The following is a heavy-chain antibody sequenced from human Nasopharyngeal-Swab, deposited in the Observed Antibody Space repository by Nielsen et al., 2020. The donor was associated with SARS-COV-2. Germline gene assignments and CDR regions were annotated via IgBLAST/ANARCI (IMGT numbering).Heavy chain of an antibody. J-gene: IGHJ6*03. CDR3: TRDMASLSGSHYLYYYYMDV. V-gene: IGHV3-49*04. D-gene: IGHD1-26*01. CDR1: GFTFGDYA. Sequence: GESLKISCTASGFTFGDYAMSWVRQAPGKGLEWVGFIRSKAYGGTTEYAASVKGRFTISRDDSKSIAYLQMNSLKTEDTAVYYCTRDMASLSGSHYLYYYYMDVWGKGTTVTVSS. CDR2: IRSKAYGGTT.